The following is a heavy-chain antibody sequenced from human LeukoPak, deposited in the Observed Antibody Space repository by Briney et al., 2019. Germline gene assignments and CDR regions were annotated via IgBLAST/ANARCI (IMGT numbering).Heavy chain of an antibody. D-gene: IGHD2/OR15-2a*01. CDR2: IYYSGST. J-gene: IGHJ6*03. CDR1: GGSISSYY. CDR3: AGASFGDPGYMDV. V-gene: IGHV4-59*01. Sequence: SETLSLTCTVSGGSISSYYWSWIRQPPGKGLEWIGYIYYSGSTNYNPSLKSRVTISVDTSKNQFSLKLSSVTAADTAVCYCAGASFGDPGYMDVWGKGTTVTISS.